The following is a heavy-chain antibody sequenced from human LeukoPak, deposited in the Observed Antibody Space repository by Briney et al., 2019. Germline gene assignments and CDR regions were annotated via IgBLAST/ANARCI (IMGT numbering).Heavy chain of an antibody. CDR3: TRHSDIVATTDY. CDR1: GFTFSGSA. V-gene: IGHV3-73*01. J-gene: IGHJ4*02. CDR2: IRSKANSYAT. Sequence: GGSLRLSCAASGFTFSGSAMHWVRQASGKGLEWVGRIRSKANSYATAYAASVKGRFTISRDDSKNTAYLQMNSLKTEDTAVYYCTRHSDIVATTDYWGQGTLVTVSS. D-gene: IGHD5-12*01.